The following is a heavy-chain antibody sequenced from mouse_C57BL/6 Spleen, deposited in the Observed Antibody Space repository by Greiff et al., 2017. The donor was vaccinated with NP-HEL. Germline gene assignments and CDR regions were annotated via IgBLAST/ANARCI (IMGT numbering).Heavy chain of an antibody. V-gene: IGHV3-6*01. CDR3: AREGLRQNAMDY. Sequence: DVKLVESGPGLVKPSQSLSLTCSVTGYSITSGYYWNWIRQFPGNKLEWMGYISYDGSNNYNPSLKNRISITRDTSKNQFFLKLNSVTTEDTATYYCAREGLRQNAMDYWGQGTSVTVSS. D-gene: IGHD2-4*01. J-gene: IGHJ4*01. CDR2: ISYDGSN. CDR1: GYSITSGYY.